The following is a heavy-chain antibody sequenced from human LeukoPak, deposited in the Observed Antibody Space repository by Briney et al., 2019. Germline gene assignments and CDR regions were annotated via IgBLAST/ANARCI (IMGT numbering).Heavy chain of an antibody. CDR1: GGSVSSGSYY. Sequence: PSETLSLTCTASGGSVSSGSYYWSWIRQPPGKGLEWIGYIYYSGSTNYNPSLKSRVTISVDTSKNQFSLKLSSVTAADTAVYYCARKDPSGTYGAFDIWGQGTMVTVSS. D-gene: IGHD3-10*01. J-gene: IGHJ3*02. CDR2: IYYSGST. V-gene: IGHV4-61*01. CDR3: ARKDPSGTYGAFDI.